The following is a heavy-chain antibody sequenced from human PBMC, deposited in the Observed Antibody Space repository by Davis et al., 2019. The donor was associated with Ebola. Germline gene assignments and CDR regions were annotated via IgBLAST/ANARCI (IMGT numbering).Heavy chain of an antibody. Sequence: PGGSLRLFCAASGFTFSNVWMAWVRLAPGQGLEWIGRIKSKSAGGTTDYAAPVEGRFTISRDDSKNTLFLQMNSLKTEDTAVYYCTTGSPWSGSCFDSWGQGTLVTVSS. CDR1: GFTFSNVW. CDR3: TTGSPWSGSCFDS. J-gene: IGHJ4*02. CDR2: IKSKSAGGTT. V-gene: IGHV3-15*01. D-gene: IGHD3-3*01.